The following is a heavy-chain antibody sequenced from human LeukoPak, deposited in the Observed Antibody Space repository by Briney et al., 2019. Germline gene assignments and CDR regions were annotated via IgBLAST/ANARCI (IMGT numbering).Heavy chain of an antibody. D-gene: IGHD2-2*01. V-gene: IGHV3-21*01. J-gene: IGHJ4*02. Sequence: GGSLRLSCAASGFTFSSYSMNWVRQAPGKGLEWVSSISSSSSYIYYADSVKGRFTISRDNAKNSLYLQMNSLRAEDTAVYYCARGRDIVVVPAAAPYWGQGTLVTVSS. CDR3: ARGRDIVVVPAAAPY. CDR2: ISSSSSYI. CDR1: GFTFSSYS.